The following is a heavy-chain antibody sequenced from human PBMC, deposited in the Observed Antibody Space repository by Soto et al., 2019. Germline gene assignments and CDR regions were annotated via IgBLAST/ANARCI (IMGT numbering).Heavy chain of an antibody. D-gene: IGHD2-15*01. Sequence: SETLSLTCAVYGGSFRGYFWSWIRQPPGKGLEWIGEINHSGITSYSPSLGSRVTTSVDTPKNQFSLRLRSVTAADTAIYYCARRFCSDSYCSYFDYWGRGALVTVSS. V-gene: IGHV4-34*10. CDR2: INHSGIT. CDR3: ARRFCSDSYCSYFDY. J-gene: IGHJ4*02. CDR1: GGSFRGYF.